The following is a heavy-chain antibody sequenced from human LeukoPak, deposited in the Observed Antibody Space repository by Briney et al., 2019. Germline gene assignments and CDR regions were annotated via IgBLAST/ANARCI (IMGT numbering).Heavy chain of an antibody. J-gene: IGHJ4*02. V-gene: IGHV4-39*07. CDR1: GDSISSSSYY. D-gene: IGHD6-13*01. CDR3: ARVDYVAGYSSSWLSFFDY. CDR2: IYYSGST. Sequence: PSETLSLTCTVSGDSISSSSYYWGWIRQPPGKGLEWIGSIYYSGSTYYNPSLKSRVTISVDTSKNQFSLKLSSVTAADTAVYYCARVDYVAGYSSSWLSFFDYWGQGTLVTVSS.